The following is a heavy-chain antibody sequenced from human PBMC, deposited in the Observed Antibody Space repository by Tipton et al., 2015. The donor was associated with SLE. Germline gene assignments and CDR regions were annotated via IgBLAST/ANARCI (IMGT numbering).Heavy chain of an antibody. J-gene: IGHJ5*02. Sequence: TLSLTCTVSGESMSSYYWSWIRQPAGKGLEWIGRIYTSGNTIYNPSLKNRVTMSVDTSKSQFSLKLSSVTAADTAVYYCARHDTNYGRNWFDPWGQGTLVTVSS. V-gene: IGHV4-4*07. CDR2: IYTSGNT. CDR3: ARHDTNYGRNWFDP. D-gene: IGHD2-8*01. CDR1: GESMSSYY.